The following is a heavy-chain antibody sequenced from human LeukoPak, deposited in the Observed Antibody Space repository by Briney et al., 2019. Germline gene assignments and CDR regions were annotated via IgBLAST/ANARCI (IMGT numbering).Heavy chain of an antibody. D-gene: IGHD1-26*01. CDR1: GFTFSSFG. Sequence: GGSLRLSCAASGFTFSSFGMHWVRQAPGKGLEWVAFIRYDGSNEYYADSVRGRFTISRDNSKNSLYLQMNSLRAEDTAVYYCAKLEWELGPVDYWGQGTLVTVSS. CDR3: AKLEWELGPVDY. V-gene: IGHV3-30*02. CDR2: IRYDGSNE. J-gene: IGHJ4*02.